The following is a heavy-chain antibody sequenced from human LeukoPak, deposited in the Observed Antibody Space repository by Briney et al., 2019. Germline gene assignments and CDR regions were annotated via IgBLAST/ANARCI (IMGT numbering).Heavy chain of an antibody. CDR3: AKDRGGGAAAGTSGMTLGAHHGMDV. CDR2: ISGSGGST. J-gene: IGHJ6*02. CDR1: GFTFSSYA. V-gene: IGHV3-23*01. Sequence: GGSLRLSCAASGFTFSSYAMSWVRQAPGKGLEWVSAISGSGGSTYYADSVKGRFTISRDNSKNTLYLQMSSLRVEDTAVYYCAKDRGGGAAAGTSGMTLGAHHGMDVWGQGTTVTVSS. D-gene: IGHD6-13*01.